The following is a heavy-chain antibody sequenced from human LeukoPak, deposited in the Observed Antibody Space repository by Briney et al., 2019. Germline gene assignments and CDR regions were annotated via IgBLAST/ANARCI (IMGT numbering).Heavy chain of an antibody. CDR1: GYTFTSYY. D-gene: IGHD5-18*01. CDR2: INPSGGST. Sequence: ASVKVSCKASGYTFTSYYMHWVRQAPGQGLEWMGIINPSGGSTSYAQKFQGRVTMTEDTSTDTAYMDLSSLRSEDTAVYYCATVSVRYSYGYRYYYGMDVWGQGTTVTVSS. CDR3: ATVSVRYSYGYRYYYGMDV. J-gene: IGHJ6*02. V-gene: IGHV1-46*01.